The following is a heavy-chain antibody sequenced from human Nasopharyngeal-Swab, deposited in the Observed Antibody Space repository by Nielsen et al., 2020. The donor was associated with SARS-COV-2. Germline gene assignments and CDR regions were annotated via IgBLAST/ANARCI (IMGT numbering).Heavy chain of an antibody. CDR2: IYGGGST. J-gene: IGHJ4*02. CDR3: ARADAYSNYGSLDY. Sequence: GESLKISCAASGFTVSSNYMSWVRQAPGKGLEWVSLIYGGGSTYYADSVKGRSTISRDNAKNSLYLQMDSLRAEDTAVFYCARADAYSNYGSLDYWGQGTLVTVSS. D-gene: IGHD4-11*01. CDR1: GFTVSSNY. V-gene: IGHV3-53*01.